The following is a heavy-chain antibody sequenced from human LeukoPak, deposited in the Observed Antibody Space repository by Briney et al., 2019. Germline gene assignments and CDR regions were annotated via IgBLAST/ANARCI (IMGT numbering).Heavy chain of an antibody. CDR1: GFTVSSNY. V-gene: IGHV3-53*01. CDR2: IYSGGST. CDR3: ARIYGDYTYYYYYMDV. D-gene: IGHD4-17*01. Sequence: GGSLRLSCAASGFTVSSNYMSWVRQAPGKGLEWVSVIYSGGSTYYADSVKDRFTISRDNSKNTLYLQMNSLRAEDTAVYYCARIYGDYTYYYYYMDVWGKGTTVTVSS. J-gene: IGHJ6*03.